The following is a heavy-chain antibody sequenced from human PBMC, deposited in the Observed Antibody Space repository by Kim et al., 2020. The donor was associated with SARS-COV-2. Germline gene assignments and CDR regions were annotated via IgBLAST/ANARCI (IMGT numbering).Heavy chain of an antibody. V-gene: IGHV3-23*01. D-gene: IGHD3-10*01. Sequence: KGRFTISRDNSKNTLYLQMNSLRAEDTAVYYCARRDTYYYGSGSWDWFDPWGQGTLVTVSS. CDR3: ARRDTYYYGSGSWDWFDP. J-gene: IGHJ5*02.